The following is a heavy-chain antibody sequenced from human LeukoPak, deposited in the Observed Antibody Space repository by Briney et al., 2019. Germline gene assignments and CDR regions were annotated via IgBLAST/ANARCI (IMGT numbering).Heavy chain of an antibody. Sequence: PGGSLRLSCAASGFTFSSYAMSWVRQAPGKGLEWVSAISGSGGSTYYADSVKGRFTISRDNSKNTLYLQMNSLRAEDTAVYYCAKKGNSGWFGTYYFDYWGQGTLVTVSS. J-gene: IGHJ4*02. V-gene: IGHV3-23*01. CDR1: GFTFSSYA. D-gene: IGHD6-19*01. CDR2: ISGSGGST. CDR3: AKKGNSGWFGTYYFDY.